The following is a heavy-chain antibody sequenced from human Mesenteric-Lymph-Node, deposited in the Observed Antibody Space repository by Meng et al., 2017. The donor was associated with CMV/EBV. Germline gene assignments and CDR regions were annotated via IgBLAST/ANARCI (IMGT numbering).Heavy chain of an antibody. CDR3: ARWGYCSGGSCRGWFDP. CDR2: INPNSGGT. Sequence: YTFPGYYMHWVRQAPGQGLEWMGWINPNSGGTNYAQKFQGRVTMTRDTSISTAYMELSRLRSDDTAVYYCARWGYCSGGSCRGWFDPWGQGTLVTVSS. CDR1: YTFPGYY. J-gene: IGHJ5*02. V-gene: IGHV1-2*02. D-gene: IGHD2-15*01.